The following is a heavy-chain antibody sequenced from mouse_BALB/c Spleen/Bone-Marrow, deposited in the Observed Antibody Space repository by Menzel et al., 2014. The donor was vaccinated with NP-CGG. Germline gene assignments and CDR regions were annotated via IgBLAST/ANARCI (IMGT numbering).Heavy chain of an antibody. CDR3: VRGNYGNYVDYFDF. Sequence: EVMLVESGGGLVQPGGSLKLSCAASGFTFSSYGMSWVRQTPDKRLELVATINSNGGSTYYPDSVKGRFTISRDTAKNTPYLQMSSLKSEETSMYYCVRGNYGNYVDYFDFWGQGTTLTVSS. D-gene: IGHD2-1*01. V-gene: IGHV5-6-3*01. CDR1: GFTFSSYG. CDR2: INSNGGST. J-gene: IGHJ2*01.